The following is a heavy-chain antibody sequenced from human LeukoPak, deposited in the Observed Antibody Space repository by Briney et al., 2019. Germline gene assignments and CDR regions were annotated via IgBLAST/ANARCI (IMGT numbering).Heavy chain of an antibody. CDR2: ISGGGGNT. CDR1: GFTFSSYA. V-gene: IGHV3-23*01. J-gene: IGHJ4*02. Sequence: GGSLRLSCAASGFTFSSYAMTWVRQAPGKGLEWVSAISGGGGNTYYADSVKGRCTISRDNPRNTLYLQMNSLRAEDPAVYYCAKESRYYYDTSGSPDSWGQGILVTVSS. D-gene: IGHD3-22*01. CDR3: AKESRYYYDTSGSPDS.